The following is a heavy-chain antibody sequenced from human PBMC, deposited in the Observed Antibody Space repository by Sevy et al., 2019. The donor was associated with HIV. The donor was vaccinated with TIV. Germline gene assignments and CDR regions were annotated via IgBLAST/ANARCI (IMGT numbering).Heavy chain of an antibody. Sequence: GGSLRLSCAASGFTFSVYEMNWVRQAPGKGLEWIAYISSPPNTIYYADSVRGRFTISRDNAKNSLYLQMNTLRAEDTAVYYCARDLPPSATIVPHFDYWGQGTLVTVSS. V-gene: IGHV3-48*03. CDR3: ARDLPPSATIVPHFDY. CDR1: GFTFSVYE. D-gene: IGHD1-26*01. CDR2: ISSPPNTI. J-gene: IGHJ4*02.